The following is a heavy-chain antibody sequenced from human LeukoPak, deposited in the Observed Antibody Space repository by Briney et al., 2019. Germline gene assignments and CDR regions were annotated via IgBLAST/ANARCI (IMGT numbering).Heavy chain of an antibody. V-gene: IGHV1-2*06. CDR3: AREQGGSGTYGVDY. CDR2: INPGSGGT. D-gene: IGHD1-26*01. CDR1: GYTFTGYY. J-gene: IGHJ4*02. Sequence: RASVRVSCKASGYTFTGYYIHWVRLAPGQGLEWMGRINPGSGGTNYAQKFQGRVAMTRDTSISTAYMELSRLRSDDTAVYYCAREQGGSGTYGVDYWGQGTLVTVSS.